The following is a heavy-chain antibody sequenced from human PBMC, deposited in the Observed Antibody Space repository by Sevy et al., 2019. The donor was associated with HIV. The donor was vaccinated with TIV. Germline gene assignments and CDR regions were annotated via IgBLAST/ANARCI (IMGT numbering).Heavy chain of an antibody. CDR3: AYLDV. CDR2: INHSGST. J-gene: IGHJ6*02. Sequence: SETLSLTCAVYGGSFSGYYWSWIRQPPGKGLEWMGEINHSGSTNYNPSLKSRVTISVDTSKNQFSLKLSSVTAADTAVYYCAYLDVWGQGTTVTVSS. CDR1: GGSFSGYY. D-gene: IGHD1-26*01. V-gene: IGHV4-34*01.